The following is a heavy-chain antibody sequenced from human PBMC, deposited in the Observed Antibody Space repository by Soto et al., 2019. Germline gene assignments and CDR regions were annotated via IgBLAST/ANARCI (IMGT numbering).Heavy chain of an antibody. CDR3: SRRVLTGYHNYGLDV. CDR1: VGSFSGYY. Sequence: QVQLQQWGAGLLKHSETLALTCAVSVGSFSGYYWNWIRQSPGKGLECIGEINHSGSTHYNPSLKIRISMSADAAQNQLSLKLNSVTAADTSVYYCSRRVLTGYHNYGLDVWGQGTTVTVSS. V-gene: IGHV4-34*01. CDR2: INHSGST. J-gene: IGHJ6*02. D-gene: IGHD6-25*01.